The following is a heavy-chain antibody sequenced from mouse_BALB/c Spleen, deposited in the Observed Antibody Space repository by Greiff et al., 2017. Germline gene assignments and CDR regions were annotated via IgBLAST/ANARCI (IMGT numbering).Heavy chain of an antibody. CDR3: AREGGSSWYFEV. CDR1: GFTFSSYG. D-gene: IGHD1-1*01. J-gene: IGHJ1*01. V-gene: IGHV5-6*01. Sequence: EVQGVESGGDLVKPGGSLKLSCAASGFTFSSYGMSWVRQTPDKRLEWVATISSGGSYTYYPDSVKGRFTISRDTAKNTLDLQMSSLRSEDTAMDYCAREGGSSWYFEVWGAGTTVTVSS. CDR2: ISSGGSYT.